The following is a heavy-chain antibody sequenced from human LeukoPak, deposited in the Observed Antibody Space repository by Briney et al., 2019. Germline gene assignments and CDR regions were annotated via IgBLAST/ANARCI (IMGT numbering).Heavy chain of an antibody. CDR2: IYSSGGT. CDR3: ARGYISNYNWFDP. V-gene: IGHV4-59*01. J-gene: IGHJ5*02. CDR1: GDSISSYY. Sequence: PSETLSLTCTVSGDSISSYYWSWIRQPPGKGLEWIGYIYSSGGTNYNPSLKSRVTISVDTSKNQFSLKLSSVTAADTAVYYCARGYISNYNWFDPWGQGTLATVSS. D-gene: IGHD2-8*01.